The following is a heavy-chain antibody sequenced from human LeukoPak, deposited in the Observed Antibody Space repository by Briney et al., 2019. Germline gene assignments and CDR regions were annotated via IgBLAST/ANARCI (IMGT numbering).Heavy chain of an antibody. J-gene: IGHJ4*02. V-gene: IGHV3-15*01. CDR1: GLSFSNAW. CDR2: IISRTSGGAT. Sequence: GGSLRLSCTASGLSFSNAWMSWVRQAPGKGLEWVGRIISRTSGGATDYAAPVRGRFTISRDDSQNMLYLQMNSLKTEDTAVYYCTTYRYYYDVTGYSYFDYWGQGIPVTVSS. CDR3: TTYRYYYDVTGYSYFDY. D-gene: IGHD3-22*01.